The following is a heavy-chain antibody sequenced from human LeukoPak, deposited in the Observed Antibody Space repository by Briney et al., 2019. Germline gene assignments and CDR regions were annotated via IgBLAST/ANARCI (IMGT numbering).Heavy chain of an antibody. J-gene: IGHJ4*02. CDR3: ARALGSYLFFDY. Sequence: ASVKVSCKASGGTSSSYAISWVRQAPGQGLEWMGGIIPIFGTANYAQKFQGRVTITADESTSTAYMELSSLRSEDTAVYYCARALGSYLFFDYWGQGTLVTVSS. D-gene: IGHD3-16*02. CDR2: IIPIFGTA. CDR1: GGTSSSYA. V-gene: IGHV1-69*13.